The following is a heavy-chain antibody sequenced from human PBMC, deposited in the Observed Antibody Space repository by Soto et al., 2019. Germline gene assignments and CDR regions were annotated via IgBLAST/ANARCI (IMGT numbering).Heavy chain of an antibody. V-gene: IGHV1-3*01. Sequence: GASVKVSCKASGYTFTSYTMPWVRQAPVQRLEWTGWINVGHGHIKYSEQLQGRVTITRETSASTDYMELSSLRSEEKAVYYCGRSPSLSIDYWGQGTLVTVSS. CDR1: GYTFTSYT. J-gene: IGHJ4*02. D-gene: IGHD3-16*02. CDR3: GRSPSLSIDY. CDR2: INVGHGHI.